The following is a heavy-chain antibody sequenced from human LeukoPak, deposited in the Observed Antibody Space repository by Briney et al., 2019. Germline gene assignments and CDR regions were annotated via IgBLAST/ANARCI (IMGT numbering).Heavy chain of an antibody. CDR3: VREDDYNSPFEY. J-gene: IGHJ4*02. CDR2: ISGGGTT. D-gene: IGHD5-24*01. Sequence: GALRLSRAASGFTVRSNYMSWVRQAPGKGLEWVSVISGGGTTYYADSVKGRFTISRDDSKNTLYLQMSSLRAEDSAVYYCVREDDYNSPFEYWGQGTLVTVSP. CDR1: GFTVRSNY. V-gene: IGHV3-53*01.